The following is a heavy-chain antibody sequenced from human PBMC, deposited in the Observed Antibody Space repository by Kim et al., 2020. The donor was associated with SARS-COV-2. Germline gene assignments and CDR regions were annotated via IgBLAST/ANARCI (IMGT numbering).Heavy chain of an antibody. J-gene: IGHJ4*02. CDR3: ARPLFMTTLSSAFDF. D-gene: IGHD4-17*01. Sequence: SETLSLTCTVSGDSISSSSYYWGWIRQPPGKGLEWIGSIYYTGSTYYNPSLKSRVTISVDTSKNQFSLKLSSVTAADTAVYFCARPLFMTTLSSAFDFWGQGTLVTVSS. V-gene: IGHV4-39*01. CDR2: IYYTGST. CDR1: GDSISSSSYY.